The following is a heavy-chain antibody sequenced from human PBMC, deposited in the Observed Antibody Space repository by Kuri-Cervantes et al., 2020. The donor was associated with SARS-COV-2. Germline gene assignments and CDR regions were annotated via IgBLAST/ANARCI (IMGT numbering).Heavy chain of an antibody. Sequence: SVKVSCKASGGTFSSYAISWVRQAPGQGLEWMGGIIPIFGTANYAQKFQGRVTITADESTSTAYMELSSLRFEDAAVYYCARDSGDWDPDGFDIWGQGTMVTGSS. CDR3: ARDSGDWDPDGFDI. D-gene: IGHD2-21*02. CDR1: GGTFSSYA. CDR2: IIPIFGTA. J-gene: IGHJ3*02. V-gene: IGHV1-69*13.